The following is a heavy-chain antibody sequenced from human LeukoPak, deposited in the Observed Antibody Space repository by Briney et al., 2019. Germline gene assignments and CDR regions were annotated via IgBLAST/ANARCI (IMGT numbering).Heavy chain of an antibody. CDR2: IYPGDSDT. J-gene: IGHJ3*02. D-gene: IGHD2-15*01. Sequence: GESLKISCKGSGYSFTSYWIGWVRQMPGKGLEWVGIIYPGDSDTRYSPSLQGQVTISADKSISTAYLQWSSLKASDTAMYYCARTVVVVAANDAFDIWGQGTMVTVSS. V-gene: IGHV5-51*01. CDR1: GYSFTSYW. CDR3: ARTVVVVAANDAFDI.